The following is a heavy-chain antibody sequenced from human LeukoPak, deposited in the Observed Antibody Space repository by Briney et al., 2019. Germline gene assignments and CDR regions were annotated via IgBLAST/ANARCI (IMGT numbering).Heavy chain of an antibody. CDR3: VHNFWSGRSGY. Sequence: PGGSLRLSCAASGFTFSSISMSWVRQAPGKGLEWVSVISGSGGTTYHADSVKGRFTISRDNSKNTLYLQMNSLRAEDSALYYCVHNFWSGRSGYWGQGTLVTVSS. V-gene: IGHV3-23*01. CDR1: GFTFSSIS. D-gene: IGHD3-3*01. J-gene: IGHJ4*02. CDR2: ISGSGGTT.